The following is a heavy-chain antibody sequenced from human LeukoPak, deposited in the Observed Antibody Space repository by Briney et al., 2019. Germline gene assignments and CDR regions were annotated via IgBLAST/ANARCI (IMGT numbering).Heavy chain of an antibody. V-gene: IGHV4-59*06. CDR3: ARAGDSWYFDY. CDR1: GGSISSYY. CDR2: IYYSGST. J-gene: IGHJ4*02. D-gene: IGHD3-10*01. Sequence: PSETLSLTCTVSGGSISSYYWSWIRQPPGKGLEWIGYIYYSGSTYYNPSLKSRVTISVDTSKNQFSLKLSSVTAADMAVYYCARAGDSWYFDYWGQGTLVTVSS.